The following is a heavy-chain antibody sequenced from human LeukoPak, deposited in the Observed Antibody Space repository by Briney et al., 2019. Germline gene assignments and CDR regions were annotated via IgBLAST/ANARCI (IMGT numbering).Heavy chain of an antibody. CDR3: TRGQSYCGADCYSD. J-gene: IGHJ4*02. D-gene: IGHD2-21*02. CDR2: MYTGGGR. Sequence: GGSLRLSCAASGFSVSNYYMSWVRQPPGKGLEWVSVMYTGGGRYYGDSVKGRFTISRDNSKNTVFPQMNSLRVEDTALYYCTRGQSYCGADCYSDWGQGTLVTVSS. CDR1: GFSVSNYY. V-gene: IGHV3-66*01.